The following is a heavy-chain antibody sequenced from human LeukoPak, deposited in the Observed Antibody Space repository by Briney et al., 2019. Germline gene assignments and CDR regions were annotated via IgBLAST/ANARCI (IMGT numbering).Heavy chain of an antibody. J-gene: IGHJ4*02. D-gene: IGHD3-3*01. Sequence: ASVKVSCKASGYTFTGYYMHWVRQAPGQGLEWMGWINPNSGGTNYAQKFQGRVTMTGDTSISTAYMELSRLRSDDTAVYYCAREFNTIFGVVITAFDYWGQGTLVTVSS. V-gene: IGHV1-2*02. CDR3: AREFNTIFGVVITAFDY. CDR1: GYTFTGYY. CDR2: INPNSGGT.